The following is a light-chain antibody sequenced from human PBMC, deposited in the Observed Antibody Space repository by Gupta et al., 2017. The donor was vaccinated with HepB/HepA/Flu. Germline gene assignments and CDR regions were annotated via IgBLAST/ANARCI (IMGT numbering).Light chain of an antibody. V-gene: IGLV1-40*01. CDR2: DNP. J-gene: IGLJ3*02. CDR3: QSYDRSLSGSVV. CDR1: SSNFGSGYD. Sequence: QSVLTQPPSVSGAPGQRVTISCTGTSSNFGSGYDVHWYQQLPGTAPKLLIYDNPNRPSGVPDRFSGSKSATSASLAITGLQAEDEADYYCQSYDRSLSGSVVFGGGTKLTVL.